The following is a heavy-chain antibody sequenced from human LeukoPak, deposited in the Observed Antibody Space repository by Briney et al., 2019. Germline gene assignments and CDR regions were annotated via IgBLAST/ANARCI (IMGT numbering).Heavy chain of an antibody. CDR3: ARGKNTVAGGLFDY. Sequence: SETLSLTCTVSGGSFSSYYRSWIRQPPGKGLEWIGYIYYSGSTNYNPSLKSRVTMSVDTSKNQFSLKLSSVTAADTAVYYCARGKNTVAGGLFDYWGQGTLVTVSS. D-gene: IGHD6-19*01. J-gene: IGHJ4*02. CDR1: GGSFSSYY. CDR2: IYYSGST. V-gene: IGHV4-59*01.